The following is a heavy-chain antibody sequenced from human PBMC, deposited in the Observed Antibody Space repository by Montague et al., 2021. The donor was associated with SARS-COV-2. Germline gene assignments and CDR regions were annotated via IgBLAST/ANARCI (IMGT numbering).Heavy chain of an antibody. J-gene: IGHJ4*02. V-gene: IGHV3-21*01. CDR3: ARDARYEFWIGYYFDY. Sequence: SLRLSCAASGFTFSSYSMNWVRQAPGKGLEWVSSISSSSSYIYYADSVKGRFTISRDNAKNSLYLQMNSLRAEDTAVYYCARDARYEFWIGYYFDYWGQGTLVTVSS. CDR1: GFTFSSYS. D-gene: IGHD3-3*01. CDR2: ISSSSSYI.